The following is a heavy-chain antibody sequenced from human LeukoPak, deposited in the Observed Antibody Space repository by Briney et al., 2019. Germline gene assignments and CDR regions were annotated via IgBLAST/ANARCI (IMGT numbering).Heavy chain of an antibody. V-gene: IGHV3-7*04. CDR1: GFTFTNYW. Sequence: PGESLRLSCEASGFTFTNYWMGWVRQAPGKGLEWVASINQDGSEQYYVDSVKGRFTISRDNTKNSLFLQMNTLRAEDTAVYHCARDRYGEPFDYWGQGTLVIVSS. CDR2: INQDGSEQ. J-gene: IGHJ4*02. CDR3: ARDRYGEPFDY. D-gene: IGHD4-17*01.